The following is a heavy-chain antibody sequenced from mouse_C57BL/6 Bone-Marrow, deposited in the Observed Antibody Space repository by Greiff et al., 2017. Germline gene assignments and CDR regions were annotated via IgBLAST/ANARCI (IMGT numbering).Heavy chain of an antibody. Sequence: QVQLQQPGAELVRPGTSVKLSCKASGYTFTSYWMHWVKQRPGQGLEWIGVIDPSDSYTNYNQKFKGKATLTVDTSSSTAYMQLSSLTSEDSAVYYCARTPTTVVGDYFDYWGQGTTLTVSS. J-gene: IGHJ2*01. CDR3: ARTPTTVVGDYFDY. CDR1: GYTFTSYW. CDR2: IDPSDSYT. D-gene: IGHD1-1*01. V-gene: IGHV1-59*01.